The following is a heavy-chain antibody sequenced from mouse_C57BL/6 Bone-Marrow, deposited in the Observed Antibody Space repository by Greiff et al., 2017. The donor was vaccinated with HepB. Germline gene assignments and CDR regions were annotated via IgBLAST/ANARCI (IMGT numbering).Heavy chain of an antibody. CDR1: GYTFTDHT. D-gene: IGHD4-1*01. V-gene: IGHV1-78*01. CDR3: AELGRAPYYAMDY. Sequence: VMLQQSDAELVKPGASVKISCKVSGYTFTDHTIHWMKQRPEQGLEWIGYIYPRDGSTKYNEKFKGKATLTADKSSSTAYMQLNSLTSEDSAVYFCAELGRAPYYAMDYWGQGTSVTVSS. CDR2: IYPRDGST. J-gene: IGHJ4*01.